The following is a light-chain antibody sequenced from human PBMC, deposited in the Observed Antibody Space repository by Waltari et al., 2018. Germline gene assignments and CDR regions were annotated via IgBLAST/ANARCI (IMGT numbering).Light chain of an antibody. V-gene: IGLV2-14*01. CDR2: EVS. CDR1: RTDGGRFDL. CDR3: SSYANSRIYV. J-gene: IGLJ1*01. Sequence: QSALTHPASVSGSPGHSIPISSTATRTDGGRFDLLSWYQQQPGKPPKLMIYEVSKRPSGVSIRFSGSKFDNTASLTISGLQAEDEADYYCSSYANSRIYVFGTGTKVTVL.